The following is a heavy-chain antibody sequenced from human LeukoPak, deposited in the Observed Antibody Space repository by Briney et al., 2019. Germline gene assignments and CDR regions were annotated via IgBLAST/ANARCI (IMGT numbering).Heavy chain of an antibody. CDR3: AKPFYYDSSGHAYYYYGMDV. Sequence: GGSLRLSCAASGFTFSSYSMNWVRQAPGKGLEWVSYISSRSSTIYYADSVKGRFTISRDNATNSLYLQMNSLRAEDTAVYYCAKPFYYDSSGHAYYYYGMDVWGQGTTVTVSS. CDR1: GFTFSSYS. CDR2: ISSRSSTI. V-gene: IGHV3-48*04. J-gene: IGHJ6*02. D-gene: IGHD3-22*01.